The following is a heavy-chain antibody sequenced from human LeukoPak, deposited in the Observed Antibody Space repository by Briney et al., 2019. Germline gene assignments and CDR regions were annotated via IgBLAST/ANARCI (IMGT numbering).Heavy chain of an antibody. J-gene: IGHJ6*03. CDR3: ARARPSSGWYYYYYYMDV. D-gene: IGHD6-19*01. Sequence: SETLSLTCAVYGGSFSGYYWSWIRQPPGKGLEGIGEINHSGSTNYNPSLKSRVTISVDTYKNQFSLKLSSVTAADTAVYYCARARPSSGWYYYYYYMDVWGKGTTVTVSS. CDR1: GGSFSGYY. V-gene: IGHV4-34*01. CDR2: INHSGST.